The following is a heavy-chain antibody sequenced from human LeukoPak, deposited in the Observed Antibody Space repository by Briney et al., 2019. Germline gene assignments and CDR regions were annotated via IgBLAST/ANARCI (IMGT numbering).Heavy chain of an antibody. CDR3: AKEPHDSSGYYRGAFDI. D-gene: IGHD3-22*01. CDR1: GFTFSSYA. CDR2: ISGSGGST. Sequence: GGSLRLSCAASGFTFSSYAMSWVRQAPGKGLEWVSAISGSGGSTYYADSVKGRFTISRDNSKNTLYLQMNSLRAEDTAVYYCAKEPHDSSGYYRGAFDIWGQGTMVTVSS. V-gene: IGHV3-23*01. J-gene: IGHJ3*02.